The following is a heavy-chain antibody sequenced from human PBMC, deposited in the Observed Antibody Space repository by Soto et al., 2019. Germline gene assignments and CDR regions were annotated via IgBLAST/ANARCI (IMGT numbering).Heavy chain of an antibody. J-gene: IGHJ6*02. V-gene: IGHV3-21*01. Sequence: PGGSLRLSCAASGFTFSSYSMNWVRQAPGKGLEWVSSISSSSSYIYYADSVKGRFTISRDNAKNSLYLQMNSLRAEDTAVYYCARVRYDILTGPPTGPWPAGRNYYYYGMDVWGQGTTVTVSS. CDR2: ISSSSSYI. CDR3: ARVRYDILTGPPTGPWPAGRNYYYYGMDV. CDR1: GFTFSSYS. D-gene: IGHD3-9*01.